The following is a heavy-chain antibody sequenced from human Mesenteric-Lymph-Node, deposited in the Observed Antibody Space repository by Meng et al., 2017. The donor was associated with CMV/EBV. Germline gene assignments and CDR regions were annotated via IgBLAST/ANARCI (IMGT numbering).Heavy chain of an antibody. CDR3: ARDDCSSTSCSLPWYYYYGMDV. J-gene: IGHJ6*02. CDR2: ISSSGSTI. Sequence: LSLTCAASGFTFSSYEMNWVRQAPGKGLEWVSYISSSGSTIYYADSVKGRFTISRDNAKNSLYLQMNSLRAEDTAVYYCARDDCSSTSCSLPWYYYYGMDVWGQGTTVTVSS. CDR1: GFTFSSYE. D-gene: IGHD2-2*01. V-gene: IGHV3-48*03.